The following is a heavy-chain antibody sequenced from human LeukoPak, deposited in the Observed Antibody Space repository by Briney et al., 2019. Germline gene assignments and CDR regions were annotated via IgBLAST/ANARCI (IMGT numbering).Heavy chain of an antibody. CDR2: IYTSGST. CDR1: GGSISSGSYY. V-gene: IGHV4-61*02. CDR3: ARDLPPHITGTTGH. J-gene: IGHJ4*02. Sequence: SETLSLTCTVSGGSISSGSYYWSWIRQPAGKGLEWIGRIYTSGSTNYNPSLKSRVTISVDTSKNQFSLKLSSETAADTAVYYCARDLPPHITGTTGHWGQGTLVTVSS. D-gene: IGHD1-7*01.